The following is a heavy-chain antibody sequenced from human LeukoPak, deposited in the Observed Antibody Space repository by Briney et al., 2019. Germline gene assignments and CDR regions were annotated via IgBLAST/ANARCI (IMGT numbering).Heavy chain of an antibody. V-gene: IGHV4-59*01. J-gene: IGHJ4*02. CDR1: GGSIRSYY. CDR2: MHHSGST. D-gene: IGHD6-19*01. Sequence: PSETLSLTCTVSGGSIRSYYWSWIRQPPGKGLEWIGYMHHSGSTKHNPYLKSRVTISVDTSKNQFSLKLSSVTAADTAVYYCARDQAVAGIGIDYWGQGTLVTVSS. CDR3: ARDQAVAGIGIDY.